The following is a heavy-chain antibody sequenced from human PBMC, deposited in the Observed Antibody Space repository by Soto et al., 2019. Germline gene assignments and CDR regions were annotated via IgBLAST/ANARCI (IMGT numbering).Heavy chain of an antibody. V-gene: IGHV2-5*02. D-gene: IGHD2-15*01. J-gene: IGHJ4*02. CDR3: AHRAILCSGGSCYSHPFDY. CDR1: GFSLNTTGVG. CDR2: IYWDDDK. Sequence: QITLKESGPTQVKPTQTLTLTCTFSGFSLNTTGVGVGWIRQPPGKALEWLAIIYWDDDKRYSPSLRSRLTITKDPSKNQVVLTMTNVDPVDTATYYCAHRAILCSGGSCYSHPFDYWGQGTLVTVSS.